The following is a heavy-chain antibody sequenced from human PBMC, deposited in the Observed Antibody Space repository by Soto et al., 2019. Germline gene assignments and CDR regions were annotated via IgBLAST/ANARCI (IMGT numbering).Heavy chain of an antibody. CDR3: ATVYCSGGSCYSIDY. Sequence: ASVKVSCKASGYTFTSYYMHWVRQAPGQGLEWMGIINPSNSTSYAQKFQGRVTMTRDTSTSTVYMELSSLRSEDTAVYYCATVYCSGGSCYSIDYWGQGTLVT. CDR2: INPSNST. V-gene: IGHV1-46*03. J-gene: IGHJ4*02. CDR1: GYTFTSYY. D-gene: IGHD2-15*01.